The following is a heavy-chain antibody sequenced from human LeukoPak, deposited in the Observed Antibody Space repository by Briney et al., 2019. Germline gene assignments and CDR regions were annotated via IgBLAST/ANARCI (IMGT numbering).Heavy chain of an antibody. D-gene: IGHD3-22*01. V-gene: IGHV3-11*06. CDR3: ARGLLAISLDFDY. CDR1: GFTFSDYY. Sequence: GGSLRLSCAAPGFTFSDYYISWIRQAPGKGLGWVSYISSSSSYTNYADSVKGRFTISRDNAKNSLYLQMNSLRAEDTAVYYCARGLLAISLDFDYWGQGTLVTVSS. J-gene: IGHJ4*02. CDR2: ISSSSSYT.